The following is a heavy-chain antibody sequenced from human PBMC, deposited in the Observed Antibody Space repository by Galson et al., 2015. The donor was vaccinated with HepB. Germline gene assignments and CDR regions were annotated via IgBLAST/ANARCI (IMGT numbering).Heavy chain of an antibody. Sequence: SLRLSCAASGFTVITNYMSWVRQAPGKGLEWVSIIYSGGYRTYADPVEGRFTISRDNSKNTVYLQMNSLRAEETAVYYCARVADADYGDHTHFDSWGQGTLVTVSS. CDR2: IYSGGYR. CDR3: ARVADADYGDHTHFDS. V-gene: IGHV3-53*01. J-gene: IGHJ4*02. CDR1: GFTVITNY. D-gene: IGHD4-17*01.